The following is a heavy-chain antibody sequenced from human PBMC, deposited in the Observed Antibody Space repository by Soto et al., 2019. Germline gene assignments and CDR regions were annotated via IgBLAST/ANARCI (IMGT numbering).Heavy chain of an antibody. CDR2: INHSGST. CDR3: ARGDFELFLEWYPRFDY. V-gene: IGHV4-34*01. CDR1: GGSFSGYY. Sequence: QVQLQQWGAGLLKPSETLSLTCAVYGGSFSGYYWSWIRQPPGKGLEWIGEINHSGSTNYNPSLKSRVAISVDTSKNQFSRKLSSVTAADTAVYCCARGDFELFLEWYPRFDYWGQGTLVTVSS. D-gene: IGHD3-3*01. J-gene: IGHJ4*02.